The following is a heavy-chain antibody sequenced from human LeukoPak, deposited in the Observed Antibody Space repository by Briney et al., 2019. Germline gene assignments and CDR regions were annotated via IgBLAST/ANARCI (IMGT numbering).Heavy chain of an antibody. V-gene: IGHV3-74*01. J-gene: IGHJ4*02. CDR3: IGSGGWPGY. CDR1: GFTFSSYW. D-gene: IGHD1-26*01. Sequence: PGGSLRLSCAAFGFTFSSYWMHWVRQAPGKGLVWVSRIASDGSTVYADSVKGRFTISRDNAKDTVYLQMNSLRVEDTAVYYCIGSGGWPGYWGQGTLVTVSS. CDR2: IASDGST.